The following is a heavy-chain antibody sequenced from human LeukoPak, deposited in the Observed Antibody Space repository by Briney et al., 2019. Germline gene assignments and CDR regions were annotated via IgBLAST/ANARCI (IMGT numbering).Heavy chain of an antibody. CDR1: GGSISSSSYY. CDR2: IYYSGST. CDR3: ARGGLSNIAVAGVYYYYYYMDV. Sequence: SETLSLTCTVSGGSISSSSYYWGWIRQPPGKGLEWIGSIYYSGSTYYNPSLKSRVTMSVDTSKNQFSLKLSSVTAADTAVYYCARGGLSNIAVAGVYYYYYYMDVWGKGTTATISS. V-gene: IGHV4-39*07. J-gene: IGHJ6*03. D-gene: IGHD6-19*01.